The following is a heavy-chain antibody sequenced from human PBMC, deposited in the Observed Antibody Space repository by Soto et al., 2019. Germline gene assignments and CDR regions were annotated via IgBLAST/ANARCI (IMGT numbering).Heavy chain of an antibody. CDR2: IDPGSGNA. CDR3: TRDLNGGNPLDY. D-gene: IGHD2-8*01. J-gene: IGHJ1*01. Sequence: QVQFVQSGAEVKKPGASVRVSCKPSGYTLTNYAIHWVRQAAGQRLEWLGWIDPGSGNARYSQKLQGRISLSRDNSASPFYKDLTSLTYDDTAVYFCTRDLNGGNPLDYLGQGTLVTVSS. V-gene: IGHV1-3*01. CDR1: GYTLTNYA.